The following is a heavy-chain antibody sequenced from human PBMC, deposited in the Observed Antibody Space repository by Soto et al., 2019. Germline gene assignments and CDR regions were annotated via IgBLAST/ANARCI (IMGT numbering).Heavy chain of an antibody. J-gene: IGHJ6*02. CDR3: ARARSTETGYYYYGMDV. CDR2: IIPIFGTA. V-gene: IGHV1-69*12. Sequence: QVQXVXXXAEVKKPGSSVKVSCKASGGTFSSYAISWVRQAPGQGLEWMGGIIPIFGTANYAQKFQGRVTITADESTRTAYMEVSSRRSGDTAVYYCARARSTETGYYYYGMDVWGQGTTVTVSS. D-gene: IGHD3-9*01. CDR1: GGTFSSYA.